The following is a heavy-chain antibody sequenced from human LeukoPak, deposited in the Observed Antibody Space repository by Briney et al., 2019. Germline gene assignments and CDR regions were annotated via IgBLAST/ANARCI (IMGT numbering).Heavy chain of an antibody. V-gene: IGHV1-2*02. CDR1: GYTFTGYY. J-gene: IGHJ4*02. CDR3: ARDPRVVVITTPFDY. CDR2: INPNSGGT. D-gene: IGHD3-22*01. Sequence: ASVKVSCKASGYTFTGYYMHWVRQAPGQGLEWMGWINPNSGGTNYAQKFQGRVTMTRDMSTSTVYMELSSLRSEDTAVYYCARDPRVVVITTPFDYWGQGTLVTVSS.